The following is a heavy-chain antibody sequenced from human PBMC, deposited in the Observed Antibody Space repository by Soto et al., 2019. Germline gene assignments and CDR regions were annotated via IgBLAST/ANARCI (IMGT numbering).Heavy chain of an antibody. J-gene: IGHJ4*02. V-gene: IGHV4-30-2*01. Sequence: PSDTLSLTCAVSGGSLSSGGYSWSWIRQPPGKGLEWIGYIYHSGSIYYNPSLKSRVTISVDRSKNQFSLKLSSVTAADTAVYYCATVPDYWGQGTLVTVSS. CDR1: GGSLSSGGYS. CDR2: IYHSGSI. CDR3: ATVPDY.